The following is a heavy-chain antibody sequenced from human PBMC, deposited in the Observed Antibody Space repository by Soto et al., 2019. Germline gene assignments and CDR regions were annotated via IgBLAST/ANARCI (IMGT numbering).Heavy chain of an antibody. D-gene: IGHD2-21*01. V-gene: IGHV4-59*01. CDR3: ARAFDSYWFDP. CDR2: IYYSGST. Sequence: SETLSLTCTVSGGSISSYYWSWIRQPPGKGLEWIGYIYYSGSTNYNPSLKSRVTISVDTSKNQFSLKLSSVTAADTAVYYCARAFDSYWFDPWGQGTLVTVSS. CDR1: GGSISSYY. J-gene: IGHJ5*02.